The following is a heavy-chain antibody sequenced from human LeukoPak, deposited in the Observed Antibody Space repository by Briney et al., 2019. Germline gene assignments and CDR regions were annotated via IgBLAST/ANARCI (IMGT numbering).Heavy chain of an antibody. Sequence: GGSLRLSCAASGFTFSSYSMNWVRQAPGKGLEWVSSISSSSSYIYYADPVKGRFTISRDNAKNSLYLQMNSLRAEDTAVYYCARDRSGSSTSSDYWGQGTLVTVSS. CDR1: GFTFSSYS. D-gene: IGHD2-2*01. CDR3: ARDRSGSSTSSDY. CDR2: ISSSSSYI. V-gene: IGHV3-21*01. J-gene: IGHJ4*02.